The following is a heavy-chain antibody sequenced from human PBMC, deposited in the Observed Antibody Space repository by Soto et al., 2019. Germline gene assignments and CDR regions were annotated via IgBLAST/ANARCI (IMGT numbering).Heavy chain of an antibody. D-gene: IGHD1-26*01. CDR3: RTEWELSYYYYYRMDV. CDR2: IKSKTDGGTT. Sequence: GSLRLSCAASGCTFSNAWMSWVRQAPGKGLEWVGRIKSKTDGGTTDYAAPVKGRFTISRDDSKNTLYLQMNSLKTEDTAVYYCRTEWELSYYYYYRMDVWGQGTTVTVFS. V-gene: IGHV3-15*01. J-gene: IGHJ6*02. CDR1: GCTFSNAW.